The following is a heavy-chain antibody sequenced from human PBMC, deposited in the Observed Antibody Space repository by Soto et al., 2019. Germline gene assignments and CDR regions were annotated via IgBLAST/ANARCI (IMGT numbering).Heavy chain of an antibody. J-gene: IGHJ5*02. CDR2: IIPIFGAA. Sequence: QVQLVQSGAEVKKPGSSVKVSCKASGGSFSTYAINWVRQAPGQGLEWMGGIIPIFGAANYAQKIQGRVTITADESTSTAYMELGSLRSEHTAVYYCARVTMVRGVHNLFDPWGQGTLVTVSS. V-gene: IGHV1-69*01. D-gene: IGHD3-10*01. CDR3: ARVTMVRGVHNLFDP. CDR1: GGSFSTYA.